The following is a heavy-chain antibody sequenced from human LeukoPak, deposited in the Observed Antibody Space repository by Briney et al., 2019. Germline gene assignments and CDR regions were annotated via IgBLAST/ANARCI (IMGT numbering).Heavy chain of an antibody. CDR2: MNPNSGNT. V-gene: IGHV1-8*01. CDR3: ARSFGPRQSKGNAFDI. D-gene: IGHD3-3*01. CDR1: GYTFTSYD. Sequence: ASVKVSCKASGYTFTSYDINCVRQATGPGLEWMGWMNPNSGNTGYAQKFQGRVTMTRNTSISTAYMELSRLRSDDTAVYYCARSFGPRQSKGNAFDIWGQGTMVTVSS. J-gene: IGHJ3*02.